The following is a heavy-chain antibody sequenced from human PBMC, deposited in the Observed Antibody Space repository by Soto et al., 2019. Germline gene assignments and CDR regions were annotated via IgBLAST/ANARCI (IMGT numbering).Heavy chain of an antibody. CDR3: ARAPKRSGSYGPLDH. J-gene: IGHJ4*02. Sequence: PGGYLRIACAAYGFTFSNYGMHWVRQAPGKGLEWVAVIPYDGSNKYYADSVKGRFTISRDNSKNMLYLQMSSLRAEDAGVYYCARAPKRSGSYGPLDHWGPGTLVIVSS. CDR1: GFTFSNYG. CDR2: IPYDGSNK. D-gene: IGHD1-26*01. V-gene: IGHV3-30*03.